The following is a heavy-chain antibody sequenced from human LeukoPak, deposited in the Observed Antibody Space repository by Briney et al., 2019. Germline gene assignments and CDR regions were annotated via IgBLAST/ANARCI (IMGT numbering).Heavy chain of an antibody. J-gene: IGHJ4*02. CDR2: ISNNGGYT. CDR1: GFTFSTYG. CDR3: AKQLGYCSDGSCYFPY. D-gene: IGHD2-15*01. Sequence: GGSLRLSCAASGFTFSTYGMHWVRQAPGKGLEWVSAISNNGGYTYYADSVQGRFTISRDNSKSTLCLQMNSLRAEDTAVYYCAKQLGYCSDGSCYFPYWGQGTLVTVSS. V-gene: IGHV3-23*01.